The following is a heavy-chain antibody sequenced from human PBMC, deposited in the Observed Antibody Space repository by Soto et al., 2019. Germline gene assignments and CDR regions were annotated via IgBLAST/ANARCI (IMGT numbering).Heavy chain of an antibody. Sequence: GGSLRLSCAASGFTVSSYAMSWVRQAPGKGLEWVSAISGSGGSTYYADSVKGRFTTSRDNSKNTLYLQMNSLRAEDTAVYYCAKARWRYSYDNWFDPWRQRTLVTVSS. D-gene: IGHD5-18*01. V-gene: IGHV3-23*01. CDR1: GFTVSSYA. J-gene: IGHJ5*02. CDR3: AKARWRYSYDNWFDP. CDR2: ISGSGGST.